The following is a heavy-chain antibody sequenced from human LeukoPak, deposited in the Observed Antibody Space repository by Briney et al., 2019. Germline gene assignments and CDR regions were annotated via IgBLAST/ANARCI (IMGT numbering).Heavy chain of an antibody. V-gene: IGHV5-51*01. J-gene: IGHJ4*02. CDR1: GYTFTSHW. CDR2: IYPGDSDT. CDR3: VRLATLTTTDY. Sequence: GESLKISCQGSGYTFTSHWIGWVRQMPGKGLESMGIIYPGDSDTKYSPSFRGQVTMSVDKSVSTAYLQWSSLKASDTATYYCVRLATLTTTDYWGQGTLVTVSS. D-gene: IGHD2-15*01.